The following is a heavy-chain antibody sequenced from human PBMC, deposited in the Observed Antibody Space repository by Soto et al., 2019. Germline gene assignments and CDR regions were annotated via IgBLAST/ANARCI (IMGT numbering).Heavy chain of an antibody. CDR3: AKAGFWSGYYSLVDY. J-gene: IGHJ4*02. V-gene: IGHV3-9*01. Sequence: EVQLVESGGGLVQPGRSLRLSCAASGFTFDDYAMHWVRQAPGKGLEWVSGISWNSGSIGYADSVKGRFTISRDNAKNSLYLQMNSLRAGDTALYYCAKAGFWSGYYSLVDYWGQGTLVTVSS. D-gene: IGHD3-3*01. CDR2: ISWNSGSI. CDR1: GFTFDDYA.